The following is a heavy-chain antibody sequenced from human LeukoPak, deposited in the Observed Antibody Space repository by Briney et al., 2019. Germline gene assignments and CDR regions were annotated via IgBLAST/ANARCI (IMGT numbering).Heavy chain of an antibody. CDR1: GGSISSSSYY. CDR2: IYYSGST. CDR3: ARLYGSGSSLYFDC. V-gene: IGHV4-39*07. Sequence: SETLSLTCTVSGGSISSSSYYWGWIRQPPGKGLEWIGSIYYSGSTYYNPSLKSRVTISVDTSKNQFSLKLSSVTAADTAVYYCARLYGSGSSLYFDCWGQGTLVTVSS. D-gene: IGHD3-10*01. J-gene: IGHJ4*02.